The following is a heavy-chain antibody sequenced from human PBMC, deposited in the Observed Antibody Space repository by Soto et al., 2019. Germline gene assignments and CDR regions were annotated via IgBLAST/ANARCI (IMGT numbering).Heavy chain of an antibody. J-gene: IGHJ6*02. CDR1: GGSISSGGYY. D-gene: IGHD3-3*01. V-gene: IGHV4-31*03. Sequence: TLSLTCTVSGGSISSGGYYWSWIRQHPGKGLEWIGYIYYSGSTYYNPSLKSRVTISVDTSKNQFSLKLSSVTAADTAVYYCAREVYDFWSGYPARNGMDVWGQGTTVS. CDR2: IYYSGST. CDR3: AREVYDFWSGYPARNGMDV.